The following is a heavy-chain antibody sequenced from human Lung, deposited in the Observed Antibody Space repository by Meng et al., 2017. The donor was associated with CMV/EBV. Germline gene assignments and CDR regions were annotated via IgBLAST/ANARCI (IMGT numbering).Heavy chain of an antibody. CDR1: GGSISRGGNY. CDR3: ARASYGSGSPLGESWFDP. J-gene: IGHJ5*02. V-gene: IGHV4-31*03. D-gene: IGHD3-10*01. CDR2: IHSSGST. Sequence: ALSNPSPTLSPPCTVFGGSISRGGNYWSWIRQHPGKGLEWIGYIHSSGSTYYNPSLRSRLTISVDTSKNQFSLKLSSVTAADTAVYYCARASYGSGSPLGESWFDPWGQGTLVTVSS.